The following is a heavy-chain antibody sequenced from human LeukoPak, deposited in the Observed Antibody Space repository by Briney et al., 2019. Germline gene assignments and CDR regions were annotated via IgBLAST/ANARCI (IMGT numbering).Heavy chain of an antibody. CDR1: GFTFSSYG. J-gene: IGHJ5*02. D-gene: IGHD5-18*01. V-gene: IGHV3-30*18. Sequence: GGSLRLSCAASGFTFSSYGMHWVRQAPGKGLEWVAVISYDGSNKYYADSVKGRFTISRDNSKNTLYLQMNSLRAEDTAVYYCAKELRGYSYGLRNNWFDPWGQGTLVTVSS. CDR2: ISYDGSNK. CDR3: AKELRGYSYGLRNNWFDP.